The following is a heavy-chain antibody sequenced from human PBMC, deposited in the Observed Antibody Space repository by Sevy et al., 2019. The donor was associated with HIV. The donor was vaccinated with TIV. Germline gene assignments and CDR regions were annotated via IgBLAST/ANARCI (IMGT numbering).Heavy chain of an antibody. D-gene: IGHD3-22*01. CDR2: IWYDGSNK. CDR1: GFTFSSYG. Sequence: GSLRLSCAASGFTFSSYGMHWVRQAPGKGLEWVAVIWYDGSNKYYADSVKGRFTISRDNSKNTLYLQMNSLRAEYTAVYYCARDQPGYYYDSSGYLRTSFQHWGQGTLVTVSS. CDR3: ARDQPGYYYDSSGYLRTSFQH. V-gene: IGHV3-33*01. J-gene: IGHJ1*01.